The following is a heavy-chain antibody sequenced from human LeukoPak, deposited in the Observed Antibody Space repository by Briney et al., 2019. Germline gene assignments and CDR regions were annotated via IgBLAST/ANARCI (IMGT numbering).Heavy chain of an antibody. CDR1: GFTFSSYS. J-gene: IGHJ4*02. CDR2: ISSSSSYI. Sequence: PGGSLRLSCAASGFTFSSYSMNWVRQAPGKGLEWVSSISSSSSYIYYADSVKGRLTISRDNAKNSLYLQMNSLRAEDTAVYYCARVGCSSTSCQLGLNYWGQGTLVTVSS. CDR3: ARVGCSSTSCQLGLNY. D-gene: IGHD2-2*01. V-gene: IGHV3-21*01.